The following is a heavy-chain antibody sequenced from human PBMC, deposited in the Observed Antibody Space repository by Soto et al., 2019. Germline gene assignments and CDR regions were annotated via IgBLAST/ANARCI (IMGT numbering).Heavy chain of an antibody. D-gene: IGHD6-6*01. CDR2: ISRSGLTI. Sequence: EVQLLESGGGLVQPGGSLRLSCEASGFTFSSYNMNWVRQAPGKGLECVSYISRSGLTIDYADSVKGRFTISRDNAKNSLYLQMNSLRAEDTAVYYCAKWGSSSSVWYFDLWGRGTLVTGSS. CDR1: GFTFSSYN. CDR3: AKWGSSSSVWYFDL. J-gene: IGHJ2*01. V-gene: IGHV3-48*01.